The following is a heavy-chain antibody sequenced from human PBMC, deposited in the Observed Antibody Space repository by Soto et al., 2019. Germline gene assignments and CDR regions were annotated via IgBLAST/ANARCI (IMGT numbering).Heavy chain of an antibody. CDR3: ARGGFSSAYRLDY. V-gene: IGHV1-69*01. CDR1: GGTLSNYA. J-gene: IGHJ4*02. CDR2: IIPMFGTA. D-gene: IGHD6-25*01. Sequence: QVQLVQSGAEVKKPGSSVKVSCKASGGTLSNYAINWVRQAPGQGLEWMGGIIPMFGTANYAQKFQGRVTITADGSTGTAYMELSSLRSEDTGVYYCARGGFSSAYRLDYWGQGTLVAISS.